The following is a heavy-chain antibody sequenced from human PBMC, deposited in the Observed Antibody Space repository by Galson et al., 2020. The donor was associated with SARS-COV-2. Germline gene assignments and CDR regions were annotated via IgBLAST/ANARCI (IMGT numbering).Heavy chain of an antibody. V-gene: IGHV3-30*03. Sequence: GESLKISCTASGFSFSGAGMHWVRQTPGKGLEWVAGISHDGTYKDYPDSVKGRFSTSRDNSKNTLYLQMTSLTAEDTAIYYCARGCRAGTYCFYIEFWGQGTLVTVSS. J-gene: IGHJ4*02. CDR2: ISHDGTYK. D-gene: IGHD3-10*01. CDR1: GFSFSGAG. CDR3: ARGCRAGTYCFYIEF.